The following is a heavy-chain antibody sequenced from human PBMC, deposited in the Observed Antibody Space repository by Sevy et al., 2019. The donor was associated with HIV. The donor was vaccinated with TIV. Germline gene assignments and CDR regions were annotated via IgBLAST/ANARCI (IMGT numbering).Heavy chain of an antibody. CDR2: IFPADSDT. J-gene: IGHJ6*02. Sequence: GESLKICCKASGYSFTTSWIGWVRQMPGKGLEWMGIIFPADSDTRYSPSCQGQVTISADNSFSTVYLQWSSLKASDTAMYYCARARGIPHFYYGIDLWGQGTTVTVSS. CDR3: ARARGIPHFYYGIDL. D-gene: IGHD1-26*01. CDR1: GYSFTTSW. V-gene: IGHV5-51*01.